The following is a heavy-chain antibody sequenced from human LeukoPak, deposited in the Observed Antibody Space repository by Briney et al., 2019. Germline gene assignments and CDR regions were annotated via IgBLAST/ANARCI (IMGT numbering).Heavy chain of an antibody. D-gene: IGHD5-18*01. V-gene: IGHV4-34*01. J-gene: IGHJ4*02. Sequence: SETLSLTCAVYGGSFSRYYWIWFRQPPGKGLEWIGEINHSGSTNYNPSLKSRVTISVDTSKNQFSLKLSSVTAADTAVYYCARSRGYSYAINFDYWGQGTLVTVSS. CDR2: INHSGST. CDR1: GGSFSRYY. CDR3: ARSRGYSYAINFDY.